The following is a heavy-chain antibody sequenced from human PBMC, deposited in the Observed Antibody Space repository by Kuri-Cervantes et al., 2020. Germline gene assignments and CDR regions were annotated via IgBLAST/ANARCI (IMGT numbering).Heavy chain of an antibody. CDR1: GFTFSSYS. D-gene: IGHD2-15*01. Sequence: GESLKISCAASGFTFSSYSMNWVRQAPGKGLEWVSSISSSSSYIYYADSVKGRFPISRDNAKNSLYLQMNSLRAEDTAVYYCARDDCSGGSCYSNYWGQGTLVTVSS. J-gene: IGHJ4*02. V-gene: IGHV3-21*01. CDR3: ARDDCSGGSCYSNY. CDR2: ISSSSSYI.